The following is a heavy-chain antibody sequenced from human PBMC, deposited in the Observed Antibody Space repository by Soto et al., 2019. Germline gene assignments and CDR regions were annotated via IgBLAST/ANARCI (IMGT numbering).Heavy chain of an antibody. Sequence: QRQLQESGSGLVKPSPTLSLTCAVSGGSISSGGYSWSWFRQPPGKGLEGIGYIYHSGSIYYNPSLKSRVTISVDRSKNQFSLKLSSVTAAYTAVYYCARVPDYLGQGTLGTV. V-gene: IGHV4-30-2*01. CDR2: IYHSGSI. J-gene: IGHJ4*02. CDR1: GGSISSGGYS. CDR3: ARVPDY.